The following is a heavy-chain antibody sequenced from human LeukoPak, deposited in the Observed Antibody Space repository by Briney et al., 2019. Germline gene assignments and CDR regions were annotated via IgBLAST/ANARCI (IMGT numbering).Heavy chain of an antibody. D-gene: IGHD3-22*01. J-gene: IGHJ4*02. Sequence: GGSLRLSCAASGFTFSSYAMSWVRQAPGKGLEWVSAISGSGGSTYYVDSVKGRFTISRDNSKNTLYLQMISLRAEDTAVYYCAKDLANSGYSDYWGQGTLVTVSS. V-gene: IGHV3-23*01. CDR2: ISGSGGST. CDR3: AKDLANSGYSDY. CDR1: GFTFSSYA.